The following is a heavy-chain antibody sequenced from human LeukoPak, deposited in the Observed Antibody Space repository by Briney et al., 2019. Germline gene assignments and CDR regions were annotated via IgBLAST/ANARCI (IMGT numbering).Heavy chain of an antibody. CDR1: GFTFTDYP. Sequence: GGSLRLSCATSGFTFTDYPVNWVRQAPGKGLEWVSNIRTTAEGANYAYYADSVKGRVTISRDDAKNTLYLHMNSLRDDDTAVYYCATDQRYAFDYWGQGILVTVSS. D-gene: IGHD3-9*01. J-gene: IGHJ4*02. CDR3: ATDQRYAFDY. CDR2: IRTTAEGANYA. V-gene: IGHV3-48*02.